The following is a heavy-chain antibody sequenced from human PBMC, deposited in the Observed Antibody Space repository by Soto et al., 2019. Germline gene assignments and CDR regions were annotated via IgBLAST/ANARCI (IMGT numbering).Heavy chain of an antibody. Sequence: PSETLSLTCTVSGGSISSYYWSWIRQPPGKGLEWIGYIYYSGSTNYNPSLKSRVTISVDTSKNQFSLKLSSVTAADTAVYYCAREVGEGSGGICQPHWYDPWVQGTLVTVSS. V-gene: IGHV4-59*12. CDR3: AREVGEGSGGICQPHWYDP. CDR1: GGSISSYY. D-gene: IGHD2-8*02. CDR2: IYYSGST. J-gene: IGHJ5*02.